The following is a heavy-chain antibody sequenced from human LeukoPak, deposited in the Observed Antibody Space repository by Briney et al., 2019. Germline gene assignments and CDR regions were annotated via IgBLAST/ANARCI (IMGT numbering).Heavy chain of an antibody. D-gene: IGHD5-18*01. J-gene: IGHJ6*03. CDR1: GGSISSGDYP. CDR2: IFHTGHT. CDR3: ARVGYSYVINDWSRTGLGAYPTKYYYHMDV. V-gene: IGHV4-30-2*01. Sequence: SQTLSLTCAVSGGSISSGDYPWSWIRQPPGKGLEWIGYIFHTGHTSYNPSLKSRVTISVDMPKNQLSLKLSSVTAADTAVYFCARVGYSYVINDWSRTGLGAYPTKYYYHMDVWGKGTTVTVSS.